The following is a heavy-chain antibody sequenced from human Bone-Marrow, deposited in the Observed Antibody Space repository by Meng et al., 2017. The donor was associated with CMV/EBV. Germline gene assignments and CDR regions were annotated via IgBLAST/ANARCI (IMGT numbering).Heavy chain of an antibody. CDR2: INPGDSDT. CDR3: ARQGKTPGGFLEWPTAYYYYGMDV. Sequence: GGSLRLSCKYSGYSFTNCWIGWVRQMPGKGLEWMGIINPGDSDTQYRSSFQGQVTISADKSINTAYLQWGSLKASDTAMYYCARQGKTPGGFLEWPTAYYYYGMDVWGQGTTVTVSS. D-gene: IGHD3-3*01. V-gene: IGHV5-51*01. J-gene: IGHJ6*02. CDR1: GYSFTNCW.